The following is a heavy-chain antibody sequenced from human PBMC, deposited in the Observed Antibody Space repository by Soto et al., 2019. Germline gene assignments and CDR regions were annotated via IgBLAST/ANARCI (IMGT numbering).Heavy chain of an antibody. CDR2: ISYDGSNK. V-gene: IGHV3-30*18. CDR1: GFTFSSYG. Sequence: QVQLVESGGGVVQPGRSLRLSCAASGFTFSSYGMHWVRQAPGKGLEWVAVISYDGSNKYYADSVKGRFTISRDNSKNTLYLQMNSLRAEDTAVYYCAKDGIVGATSHDAFDIWGQGTMVTVSS. J-gene: IGHJ3*02. CDR3: AKDGIVGATSHDAFDI. D-gene: IGHD1-26*01.